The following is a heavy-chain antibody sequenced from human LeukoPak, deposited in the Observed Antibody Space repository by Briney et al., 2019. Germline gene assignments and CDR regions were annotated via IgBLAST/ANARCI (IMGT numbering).Heavy chain of an antibody. CDR3: ARDQGSMIVVRTTKWYFDL. CDR2: INNSEREK. J-gene: IGHJ2*01. D-gene: IGHD3-22*01. Sequence: QSSGTLTFNCAASGFTFSNYWLSWVRQAPGKGLEWLANINNSEREKYYQDSVKGRFTNDRDNSKNSLDLQINSLRADDTALYYCARDQGSMIVVRTTKWYFDLWGRGTLLPV. V-gene: IGHV3-7*01. CDR1: GFTFSNYW.